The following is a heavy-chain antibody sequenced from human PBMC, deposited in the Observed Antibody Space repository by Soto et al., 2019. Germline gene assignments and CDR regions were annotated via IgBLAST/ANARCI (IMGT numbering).Heavy chain of an antibody. Sequence: GGSLRLSCAASGFTFSSYGMHWVRQAPGKGLEWVAVISYDGSNKYYADSVKGRFTISRDNSKNTLYLQMNSLRAEDTAVYYCAKDHPRITIFGVVDYWGQGTLVTVSS. CDR1: GFTFSSYG. J-gene: IGHJ4*02. CDR2: ISYDGSNK. CDR3: AKDHPRITIFGVVDY. D-gene: IGHD3-3*01. V-gene: IGHV3-30*18.